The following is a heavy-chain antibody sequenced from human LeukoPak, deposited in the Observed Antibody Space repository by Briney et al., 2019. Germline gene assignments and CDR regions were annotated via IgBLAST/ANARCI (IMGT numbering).Heavy chain of an antibody. J-gene: IGHJ2*01. Sequence: ASVRVSCKPSGYTFTDYHIQWVRQAPGQGLEWMGWIKPHNGDTKYAQKFQGRVTVTRDTSISTAYMELNNLRSDDTAVYYCASEAAGDPDWYFDVWGRGTLVTVSS. CDR2: IKPHNGDT. CDR3: ASEAAGDPDWYFDV. D-gene: IGHD7-27*01. V-gene: IGHV1-2*02. CDR1: GYTFTDYH.